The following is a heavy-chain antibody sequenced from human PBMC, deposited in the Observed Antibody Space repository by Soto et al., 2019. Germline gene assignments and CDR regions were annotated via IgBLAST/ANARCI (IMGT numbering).Heavy chain of an antibody. D-gene: IGHD6-13*01. CDR3: AASFIAAAGNDAFDI. CDR2: IVVGSGNT. V-gene: IGHV1-58*02. Sequence: EASVKVSCKASGFTFTSSAMQWVRQARGQRLEWIGWIVVGSGNTNYAQKFQERVTITRDMSTSTAYMELSSLRSEDTAVYYCAASFIAAAGNDAFDIWGQGTMVTVSS. CDR1: GFTFTSSA. J-gene: IGHJ3*02.